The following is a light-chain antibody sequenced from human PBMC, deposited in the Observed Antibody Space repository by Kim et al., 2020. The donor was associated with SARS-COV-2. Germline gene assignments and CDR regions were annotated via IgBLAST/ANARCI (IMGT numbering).Light chain of an antibody. CDR1: SSNTGSNY. CDR2: RND. Sequence: GQMVTISCSGGSSNTGSNYVYWYQHLPGMAPKLFIYRNDQRPSGVPDRISGSKSDTSASLAISGLRSEDEAEYYCAAWDDSLSGYVFGTGTKVTVL. J-gene: IGLJ1*01. V-gene: IGLV1-47*01. CDR3: AAWDDSLSGYV.